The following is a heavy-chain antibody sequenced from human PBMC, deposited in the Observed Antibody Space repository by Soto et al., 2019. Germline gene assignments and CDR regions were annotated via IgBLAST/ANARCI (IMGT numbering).Heavy chain of an antibody. D-gene: IGHD1-26*01. V-gene: IGHV1-3*01. J-gene: IGHJ4*02. CDR1: GYTFTSYA. Sequence: ASVKVSCKASGYTFTSYAMHWVRQAPGQRLEWMGWINAGNGNTKYSQKFQGRVTMTRNTSISTAYMELSSLRSEDTAVYYCARDKVGAIDYWGQGTLVTVSS. CDR3: ARDKVGAIDY. CDR2: INAGNGNT.